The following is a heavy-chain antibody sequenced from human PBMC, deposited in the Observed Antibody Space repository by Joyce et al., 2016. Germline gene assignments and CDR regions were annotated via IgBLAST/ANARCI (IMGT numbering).Heavy chain of an antibody. V-gene: IGHV3-30*01. CDR1: GFTTFTSFA. CDR2: ISYDGGNK. D-gene: IGHD6-13*01. CDR3: ARGDPRIATEFYGLDV. Sequence: QVQLVESGGGVVQLGRSLRPSCAASGFTTFTSFAMHWVRQAPGKGLEWVALISYDGGNKNYADAVKGRFTISRDNSKNTMYLQMNSLRVEDTAVYYCARGDPRIATEFYGLDVWGQGTTVTVSS. J-gene: IGHJ6*02.